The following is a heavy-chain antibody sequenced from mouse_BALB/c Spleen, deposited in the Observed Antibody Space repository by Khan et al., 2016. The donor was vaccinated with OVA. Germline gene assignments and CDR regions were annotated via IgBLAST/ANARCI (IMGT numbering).Heavy chain of an antibody. V-gene: IGHV1-20*02. CDR1: GYSFTGYF. Sequence: EVQLQQSGPELVRPGASVKISCKASGYSFTGYFMNWVMQSHGKSLEWIGRINPHIGETFYNQRFRDKATLTVYESSSTAHMERRSLASEDSAVYYCTRIYRSDFDYWGQGTTLTVSS. J-gene: IGHJ2*01. D-gene: IGHD1-1*01. CDR3: TRIYRSDFDY. CDR2: INPHIGET.